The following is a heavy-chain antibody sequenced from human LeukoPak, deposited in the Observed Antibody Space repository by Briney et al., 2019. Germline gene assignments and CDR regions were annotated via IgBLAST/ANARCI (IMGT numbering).Heavy chain of an antibody. V-gene: IGHV3-23*01. CDR3: AKGTMHDY. D-gene: IGHD4/OR15-4a*01. J-gene: IGHJ4*02. Sequence: GGSLGLSCAASGFTFSTDAMNWVRQAPGKGLEWVSGISDSGGNTYYADSVKGRFTISRDKSKNTLDLQMNSLRAEDTAVYYCAKGTMHDYWGQGTLVTVSS. CDR1: GFTFSTDA. CDR2: ISDSGGNT.